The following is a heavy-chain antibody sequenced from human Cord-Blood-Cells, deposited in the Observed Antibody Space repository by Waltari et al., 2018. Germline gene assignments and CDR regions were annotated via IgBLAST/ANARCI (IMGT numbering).Heavy chain of an antibody. CDR1: GGSFSGYY. V-gene: IGHV4-34*01. J-gene: IGHJ4*02. D-gene: IGHD4-17*01. CDR2: INHSGST. Sequence: QVQLQQWGAGLLKPSETLSLTCAVYGGSFSGYYWSWIRQPQGKGLEWLGEINHSGSTNDNPSLKSRVTISVDTSKNQFSLKLSSVTAADTAVYYCARGHGGLVDYWGQGTLVTVSS. CDR3: ARGHGGLVDY.